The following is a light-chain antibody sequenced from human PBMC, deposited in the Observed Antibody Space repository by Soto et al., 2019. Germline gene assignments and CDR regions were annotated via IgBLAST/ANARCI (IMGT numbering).Light chain of an antibody. CDR3: QSYDSSNPWV. V-gene: IGLV6-57*02. CDR1: SGSIASNY. J-gene: IGLJ3*02. Sequence: NFMLTQPHSVSESPGKTVTISCTGSSGSIASNYVQWYQQRPGSAPTTVIYEDNQRPSGVPDRFSGSIDSSSNSASLTISGLKTEAEADYYCQSYDSSNPWVFGGGTKVTVL. CDR2: EDN.